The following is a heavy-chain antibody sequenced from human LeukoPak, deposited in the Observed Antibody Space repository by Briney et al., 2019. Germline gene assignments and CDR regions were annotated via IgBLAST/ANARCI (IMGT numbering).Heavy chain of an antibody. D-gene: IGHD5-18*01. Sequence: ASVTVSFTASGYTFTSYAMHWVRQAPGQRLEWMGWINAGNGNTKYSQKFQGRVTITRDTSASTAYMELSSLRSEDTAVYYCARTPLQVRLPPFDYWGQGTLVTVSS. CDR2: INAGNGNT. CDR1: GYTFTSYA. V-gene: IGHV1-3*01. J-gene: IGHJ4*02. CDR3: ARTPLQVRLPPFDY.